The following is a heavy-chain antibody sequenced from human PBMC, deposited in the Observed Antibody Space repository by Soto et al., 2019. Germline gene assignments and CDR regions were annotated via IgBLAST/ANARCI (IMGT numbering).Heavy chain of an antibody. V-gene: IGHV4-59*08. Sequence: PSETLSLTCTVSGGSISSYYGSWIRQPPGKGLEWIGYIYYSGSTNYNPSLKSRVTISVDTSKNQFSLKLSSVTAADTAVYYCARHSSSGLLNDMDVWGKGTTVTVSS. J-gene: IGHJ6*03. CDR2: IYYSGST. D-gene: IGHD6-6*01. CDR1: GGSISSYY. CDR3: ARHSSSGLLNDMDV.